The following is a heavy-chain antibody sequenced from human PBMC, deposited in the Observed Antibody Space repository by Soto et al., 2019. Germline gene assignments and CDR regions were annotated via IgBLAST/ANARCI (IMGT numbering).Heavy chain of an antibody. Sequence: ASVKVSCKASGGTFSSYAISWVRQAPGQGLEWMGGIIPIFGTANYAQKFQGRVTITADESTSTAYMELSSLRSEDTAVYYCATCSSRWYWFDPWGQGSLVTVSS. CDR3: ATCSSRWYWFDP. J-gene: IGHJ5*02. V-gene: IGHV1-69*13. D-gene: IGHD6-13*01. CDR1: GGTFSSYA. CDR2: IIPIFGTA.